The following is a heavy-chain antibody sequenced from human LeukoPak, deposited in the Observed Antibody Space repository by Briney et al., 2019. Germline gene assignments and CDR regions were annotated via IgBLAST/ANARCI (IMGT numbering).Heavy chain of an antibody. V-gene: IGHV4-59*01. CDR3: ARAGQYYDILTGSIYYYGIDV. J-gene: IGHJ6*04. CDR2: IYYSGNT. Sequence: PSETLSLTCTVSGGSISSYYWSWIRQPPGKGLKWVGYIYYSGNTNYNPSLKSRVTIPVDTSKNQFSLKLSSLTAADTAVYHCARAGQYYDILTGSIYYYGIDVWGNGTTITVSS. CDR1: GGSISSYY. D-gene: IGHD3-9*01.